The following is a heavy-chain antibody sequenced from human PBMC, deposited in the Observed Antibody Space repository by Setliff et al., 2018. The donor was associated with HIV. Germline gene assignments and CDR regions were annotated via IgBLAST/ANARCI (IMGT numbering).Heavy chain of an antibody. Sequence: ASVKVSCKASGYTFTSYEINWVRQATGQGLEWMGWMNPNSGNTGYAQKFQGRVTMTRNTTISTAYMELSSLRSEDTAVYYCARGRSLARGSGSPENYYIDVWGKGTTVTVSS. CDR1: GYTFTSYE. V-gene: IGHV1-8*02. CDR2: MNPNSGNT. D-gene: IGHD3-10*01. J-gene: IGHJ6*03. CDR3: ARGRSLARGSGSPENYYIDV.